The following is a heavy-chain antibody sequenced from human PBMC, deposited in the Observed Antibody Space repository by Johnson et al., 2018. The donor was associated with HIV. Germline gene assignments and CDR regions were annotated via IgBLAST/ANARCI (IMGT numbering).Heavy chain of an antibody. CDR3: AKDYYNFWSGLENDAFDI. Sequence: QVQLVESGGGVVQPGRSLRLSCAASGFTFSSYAMHWVRQAPGKGLEWVAVISYDGSNKYYADSVKGRFTISRDNAKNSLYLQMRSLRAEDTSVYYCAKDYYNFWSGLENDAFDIRGQGTMVTVSS. D-gene: IGHD3-3*01. V-gene: IGHV3-30-3*01. J-gene: IGHJ3*02. CDR2: ISYDGSNK. CDR1: GFTFSSYA.